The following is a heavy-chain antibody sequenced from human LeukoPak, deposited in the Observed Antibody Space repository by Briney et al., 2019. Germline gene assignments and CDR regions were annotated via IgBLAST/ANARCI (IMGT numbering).Heavy chain of an antibody. D-gene: IGHD1-26*01. J-gene: IGHJ4*02. CDR2: IYSGGST. V-gene: IGHV3-53*01. CDR1: GFTVSSNY. Sequence: GGSLRLSCTVSGFTVSSNYMSWVRQAPGKGLEWVSVIYSGGSTYYADSVKGRFTISRDNSKNTLYLQMNSLRAEDTAVYYCARGGATGSGFDYWGQGTLVTVSS. CDR3: ARGGATGSGFDY.